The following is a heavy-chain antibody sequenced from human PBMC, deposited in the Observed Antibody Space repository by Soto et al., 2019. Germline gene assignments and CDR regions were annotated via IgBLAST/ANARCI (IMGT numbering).Heavy chain of an antibody. V-gene: IGHV3-11*01. J-gene: IGHJ2*01. CDR3: ASRYCTNGVCSHGPGYFDL. Sequence: PGGSLRLSCAASGFTFSDYYMSWIRQAPGKGLEWVSYISSSGSTIYYADSVKGRFTISRDNAKNSLYLQMNSLRAEDTAVYYCASRYCTNGVCSHGPGYFDLWGRGTLVTVSS. CDR2: ISSSGSTI. CDR1: GFTFSDYY. D-gene: IGHD2-8*01.